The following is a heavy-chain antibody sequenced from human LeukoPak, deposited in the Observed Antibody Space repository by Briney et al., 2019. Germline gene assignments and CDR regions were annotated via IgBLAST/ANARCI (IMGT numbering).Heavy chain of an antibody. CDR2: IKQDGSEK. CDR1: GFTFTHSW. CDR3: VRALGSSSADY. Sequence: AGGSLRLSCAASGFTFTHSWMSWVRQAPGKGLEWVANIKQDGSEKYYVDSVEGRFTISRDNAKNLVSLQMNSLRGEDTAVYYCVRALGSSSADYWGQGTLVTVSS. D-gene: IGHD6-6*01. V-gene: IGHV3-7*01. J-gene: IGHJ4*02.